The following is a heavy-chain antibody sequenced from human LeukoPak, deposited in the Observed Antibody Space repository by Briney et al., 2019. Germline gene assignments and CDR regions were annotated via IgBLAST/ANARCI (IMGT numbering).Heavy chain of an antibody. CDR2: IYYSGST. CDR3: ARYRGNWNCYYYYGMDV. CDR1: GGSISSYY. D-gene: IGHD1-7*01. J-gene: IGHJ6*02. V-gene: IGHV4-59*01. Sequence: SETLSLTCTVSGGSISSYYWSWIRQPPGKGLAWIGYIYYSGSTNYNPSLKSRVTISVDTSKNQFSLNLSSVTAADTAVYYCARYRGNWNCYYYYGMDVWGQGTTVTVSS.